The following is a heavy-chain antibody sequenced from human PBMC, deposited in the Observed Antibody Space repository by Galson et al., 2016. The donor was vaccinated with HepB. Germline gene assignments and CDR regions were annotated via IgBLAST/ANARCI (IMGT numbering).Heavy chain of an antibody. J-gene: IGHJ4*02. V-gene: IGHV3-33*01. Sequence: SLRLSCAASGFSFSSYGMHWVRQAPGKGLEWVALIWYHGGNEFYADSVKGRFTISRDNSKNTLYLQMNSLRAEDTAVYYCATDRRDNTGYQYTFRQDYWGQGTLVTVSS. CDR1: GFSFSSYG. CDR2: IWYHGGNE. CDR3: ATDRRDNTGYQYTFRQDY. D-gene: IGHD3-22*01.